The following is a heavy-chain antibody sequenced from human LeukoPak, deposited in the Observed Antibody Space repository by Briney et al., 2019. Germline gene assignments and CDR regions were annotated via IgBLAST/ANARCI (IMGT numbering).Heavy chain of an antibody. CDR3: ARGPNCGGGSCCPENLHIGAFDI. D-gene: IGHD2-15*01. CDR2: INHSGST. J-gene: IGHJ3*02. V-gene: IGHV4-34*01. CDR1: GGSFSGYY. Sequence: SETLSLTCAVYGGSFSGYYWSWIRQPPGKGLEWIGEINHSGSTNYNPSLKSRVTISVDTSKNQFSLKLSSVTAADTAVYYCARGPNCGGGSCCPENLHIGAFDIWGQGTMVTVSS.